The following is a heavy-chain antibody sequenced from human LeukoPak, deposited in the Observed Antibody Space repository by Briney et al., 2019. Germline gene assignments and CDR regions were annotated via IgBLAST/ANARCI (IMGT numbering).Heavy chain of an antibody. J-gene: IGHJ4*02. CDR3: ARVRATISQDYFDY. CDR2: ISYDGSNK. V-gene: IGHV3-30*04. CDR1: GFTFSSFA. Sequence: PGGSLRLSCAASGFTFSSFAMHWVRQAPGKGLEWVAVISYDGSNKYYADSVKGRFTISRDNSKNTLYLQMNSLRAEDTAVYYCARVRATISQDYFDYGGQGTLVTVPS. D-gene: IGHD5-24*01.